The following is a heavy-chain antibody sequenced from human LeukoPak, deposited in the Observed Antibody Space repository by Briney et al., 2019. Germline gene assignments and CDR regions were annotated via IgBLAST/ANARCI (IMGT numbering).Heavy chain of an antibody. V-gene: IGHV4-61*02. D-gene: IGHD4-17*01. J-gene: IGHJ4*02. CDR1: GGSISSGSYY. CDR2: IYTSGST. Sequence: PSQTLSLTCTVSGGSISSGSYYWSWIRQPAGKGLEWIGRIYTSGSTNYNPSLKSRVTISVDTSKNQFSLKLSSVTAADTAVYYCARDRRGDGVDCWGQGTLVTVSS. CDR3: ARDRRGDGVDC.